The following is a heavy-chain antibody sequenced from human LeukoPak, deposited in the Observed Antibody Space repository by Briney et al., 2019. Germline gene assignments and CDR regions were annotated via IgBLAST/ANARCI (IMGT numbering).Heavy chain of an antibody. V-gene: IGHV5-51*01. J-gene: IGHJ4*02. D-gene: IGHD6-13*01. CDR3: ARPGVAAAGTLDY. CDR2: IYPSDSHT. CDR1: GYSFTNYW. Sequence: GESLQISCQGSGYSFTNYWIGWVRQMPGKGLEWMGIIYPSDSHTRYSPSFQGQVTISADKFISTAFLQWSSLKASDTAMYYCARPGVAAAGTLDYWGQGTLVTVSS.